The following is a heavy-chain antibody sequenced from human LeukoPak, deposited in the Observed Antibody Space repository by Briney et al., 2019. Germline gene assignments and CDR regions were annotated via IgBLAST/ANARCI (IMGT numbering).Heavy chain of an antibody. D-gene: IGHD2-2*01. CDR2: IRDRRDET. V-gene: IGHV3-23*01. J-gene: IGHJ3*02. Sequence: PGGSLRLSCAASGFTFSNYAMHWVRQAPGKGLEWVSGIRDRRDETWYADSVRGRFTISRDISKNTLYLHMSSLRAEDTAVYHCAKRKIPASLGEGLDIWGLGTLVTVSS. CDR1: GFTFSNYA. CDR3: AKRKIPASLGEGLDI.